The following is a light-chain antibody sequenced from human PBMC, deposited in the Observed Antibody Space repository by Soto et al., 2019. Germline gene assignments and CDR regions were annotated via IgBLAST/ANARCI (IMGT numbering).Light chain of an antibody. CDR1: QGIRNY. V-gene: IGKV1-27*01. CDR3: QKYNSVPLT. Sequence: DIQMTQSPSSLSASVGDRVTIACRASQGIRNYLAWYQQKPGKVPKLLIYAASTLHSGVPSRFSGSGSGTDFILTISSLQPEDVATYYCQKYNSVPLTFGGGTKVEIK. CDR2: AAS. J-gene: IGKJ4*01.